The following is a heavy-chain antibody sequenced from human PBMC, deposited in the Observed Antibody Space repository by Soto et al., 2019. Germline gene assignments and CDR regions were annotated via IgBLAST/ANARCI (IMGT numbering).Heavy chain of an antibody. CDR3: AMLYDYGGTDQSWGMDV. J-gene: IGHJ6*02. Sequence: GGSLRLSCAASGFTFSSYGMHWVRQAPGKGLEWVAVIWCDGSNKYYADSVKGRFTISRDNSKNTLYLQMNSLRAEDTAVYYCAMLYDYGGTDQSWGMDVWGQGTTVTVSS. CDR2: IWCDGSNK. D-gene: IGHD4-17*01. CDR1: GFTFSSYG. V-gene: IGHV3-33*01.